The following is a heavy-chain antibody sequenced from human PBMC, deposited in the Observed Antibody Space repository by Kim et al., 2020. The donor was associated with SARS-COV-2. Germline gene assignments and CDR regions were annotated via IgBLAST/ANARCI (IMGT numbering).Heavy chain of an antibody. CDR3: ARHRVSGSGSYYRRDYYYYGMDV. D-gene: IGHD3-10*01. V-gene: IGHV4-59*08. J-gene: IGHJ6*02. CDR2: IYYSGST. Sequence: SETLSLTCTVSGGSISSYYWSWIRQPPGKGLEWIGYIYYSGSTNYNPSLKSRVTISVYTSKNQFSLKLSSVTAADTAVSYCARHRVSGSGSYYRRDYYYYGMDVWGQGTTVTVSS. CDR1: GGSISSYY.